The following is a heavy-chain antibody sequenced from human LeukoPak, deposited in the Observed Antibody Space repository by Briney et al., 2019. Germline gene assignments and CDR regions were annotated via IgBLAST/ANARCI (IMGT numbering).Heavy chain of an antibody. D-gene: IGHD3-10*01. V-gene: IGHV3-69-1*01. Sequence: GGSLRLSCAASGFTFSSYSMNWVRQAPGKRLEWVATMTSSSTIYYADSVKGRFTISRDNAKNSLFLQMNSLRDEDTAVYSCARAQTMLWEFDAFDIWGRGTKVTVSS. CDR1: GFTFSSYS. J-gene: IGHJ3*02. CDR2: MTSSSTI. CDR3: ARAQTMLWEFDAFDI.